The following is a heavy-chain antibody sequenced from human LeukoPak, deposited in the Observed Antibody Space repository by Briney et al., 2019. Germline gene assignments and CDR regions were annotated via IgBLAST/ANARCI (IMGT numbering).Heavy chain of an antibody. CDR2: IYYSGST. J-gene: IGHJ1*01. D-gene: IGHD2-15*01. Sequence: PSETLSLTCTVSGGSISSYYWSWIRQPPGKGLEWIGYIYYSGSTNYNPSLKSRVTISVDTSKNQFSLKLSSVTAADTAVYYCARGPDIVVVVAQPFQHWGQGTLVTVSS. CDR3: ARGPDIVVVVAQPFQH. CDR1: GGSISSYY. V-gene: IGHV4-59*01.